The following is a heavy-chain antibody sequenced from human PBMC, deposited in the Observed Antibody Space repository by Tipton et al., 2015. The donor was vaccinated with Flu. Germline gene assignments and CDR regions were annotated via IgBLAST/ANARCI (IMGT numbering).Heavy chain of an antibody. V-gene: IGHV4-59*01. Sequence: LRLSCTVSCGSISSYYWSWIRQPPGKGLEWIGYIYYSGSTNYNPSLKSRVTISVDTSKNQFSLKLSSVTAADTAVYYCARYGTYDGSRYFQHWGQGTLVTVSS. CDR1: CGSISSYY. CDR2: IYYSGST. D-gene: IGHD1-26*01. J-gene: IGHJ1*01. CDR3: ARYGTYDGSRYFQH.